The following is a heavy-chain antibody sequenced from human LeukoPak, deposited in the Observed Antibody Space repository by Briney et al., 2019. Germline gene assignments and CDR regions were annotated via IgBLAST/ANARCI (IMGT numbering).Heavy chain of an antibody. D-gene: IGHD3-3*01. CDR2: ISEAGGNT. CDR1: GFTFRSFA. CDR3: AQDPAGVVIN. V-gene: IGHV3-23*01. Sequence: RAGGSLRLSCTASGFTFRSFAMSWVRQAPGKGLEWVSTISEAGGNTYYADSVKGRFTISRDNSKNTLHLHMNSLRGDDTAVYYCAQDPAGVVINWGQGTLVIVSS. J-gene: IGHJ4*02.